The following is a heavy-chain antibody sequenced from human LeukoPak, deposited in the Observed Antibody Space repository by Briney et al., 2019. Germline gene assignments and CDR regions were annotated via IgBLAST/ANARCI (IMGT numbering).Heavy chain of an antibody. CDR3: ARGIAAAGTYRYYYYGMDV. CDR1: GGSISSYY. D-gene: IGHD6-13*01. Sequence: PSETLSLTCTVSGGSISSYYWSWIRQPPGKGLEWIGYIYYSGSTNYNPSLKSRVTISVDTSKNQFSLKLSSVTAADTAVYYCARGIAAAGTYRYYYYGMDVWGQGTTVTVSS. J-gene: IGHJ6*02. CDR2: IYYSGST. V-gene: IGHV4-59*01.